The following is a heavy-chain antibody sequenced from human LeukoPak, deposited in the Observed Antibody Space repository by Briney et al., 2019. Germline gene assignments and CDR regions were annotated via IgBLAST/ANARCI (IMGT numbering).Heavy chain of an antibody. CDR2: IRRRANSYTT. D-gene: IGHD3-16*01. V-gene: IGHV3-72*01. J-gene: IGHJ3*02. Sequence: GGSLRLSCAASGFTYSDYILDWVRQASGKGLEWVGRIRRRANSYTTEYAASVKDRFIISRDDSKDSLYLHMNSLKTEDTAVYHCTRDGGENGKTAFDIWGQGTLVTVSA. CDR3: TRDGGENGKTAFDI. CDR1: GFTYSDYI.